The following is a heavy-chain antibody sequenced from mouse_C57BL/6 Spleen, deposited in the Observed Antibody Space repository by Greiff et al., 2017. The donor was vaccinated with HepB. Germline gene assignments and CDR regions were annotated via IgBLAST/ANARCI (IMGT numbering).Heavy chain of an antibody. Sequence: QVQLQQPGAELVKPGASVKLSCKASGYTFTSYWMQWVKQRPGPGLEWIGEIDPSDSYTNYNQKFKGKATLTVDTSSSTAYMQLSSLTSEDSAVYYCASPDGVAYWGQGTLVTVSA. V-gene: IGHV1-50*01. D-gene: IGHD1-1*02. CDR1: GYTFTSYW. CDR2: IDPSDSYT. CDR3: ASPDGVAY. J-gene: IGHJ3*01.